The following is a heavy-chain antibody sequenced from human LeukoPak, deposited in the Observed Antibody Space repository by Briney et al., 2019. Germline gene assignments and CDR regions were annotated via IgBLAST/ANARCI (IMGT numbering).Heavy chain of an antibody. Sequence: GGSLRLSCAASGFTFSSYGMHWVRQAPGKGLEWVAVISYDGSNKYYADSVKGRFTISRDNSKNTLYLQMNSLRAEDTAVYYCARDTRYFDWLWSWSPFDYWGQGTLVTVSS. CDR2: ISYDGSNK. J-gene: IGHJ4*02. V-gene: IGHV3-30*03. D-gene: IGHD3-9*01. CDR3: ARDTRYFDWLWSWSPFDY. CDR1: GFTFSSYG.